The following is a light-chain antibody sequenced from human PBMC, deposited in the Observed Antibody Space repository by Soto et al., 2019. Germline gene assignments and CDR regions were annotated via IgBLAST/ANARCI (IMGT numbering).Light chain of an antibody. J-gene: IGKJ1*01. CDR1: QSVGSF. V-gene: IGKV3D-15*01. Sequence: EIVLTQSPATLSLSPGERATLSCRASQSVGSFLAWYQQKPGQAPRLLIYGASSRATGIPDRFSGSGSGTEFTLTISSLQSEDSAVYFCQQYANWPKTFGQGTKVDI. CDR2: GAS. CDR3: QQYANWPKT.